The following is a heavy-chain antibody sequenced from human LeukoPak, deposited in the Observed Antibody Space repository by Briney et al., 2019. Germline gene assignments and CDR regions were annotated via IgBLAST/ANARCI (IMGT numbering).Heavy chain of an antibody. Sequence: SETLSLTCTVSGGSISSYYWSWIRQPPGKGLEWIGYIYYSGSTNYNPSLKSRVTISVDTSKNQFSLKLSSVTAADTAVYYCARLYYYDSGGYYQEVAPLRRKPWYYGMDVWGQGTTVTVSS. J-gene: IGHJ6*02. D-gene: IGHD3-22*01. CDR1: GGSISSYY. CDR3: ARLYYYDSGGYYQEVAPLRRKPWYYGMDV. V-gene: IGHV4-59*01. CDR2: IYYSGST.